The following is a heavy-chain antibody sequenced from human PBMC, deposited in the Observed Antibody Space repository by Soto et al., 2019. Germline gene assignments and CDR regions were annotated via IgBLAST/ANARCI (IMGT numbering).Heavy chain of an antibody. Sequence: GGSLSLSCAASGFTFSIYSMNWVRHAPGKGLEWVSYISRSSSTIYYADSVKGRFTISRDNAKNSLYLQMNSLRDEDTAVYYFARDGEVYFCYGSGRGYYYGMDVWGQGTTVTVSS. CDR2: ISRSSSTI. CDR3: ARDGEVYFCYGSGRGYYYGMDV. CDR1: GFTFSIYS. D-gene: IGHD3-10*01. J-gene: IGHJ6*02. V-gene: IGHV3-48*02.